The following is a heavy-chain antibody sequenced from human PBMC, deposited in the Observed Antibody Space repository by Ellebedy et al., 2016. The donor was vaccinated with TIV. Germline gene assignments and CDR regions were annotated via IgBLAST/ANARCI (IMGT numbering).Heavy chain of an antibody. V-gene: IGHV3-30*03. Sequence: GESLKISCAASGFTSSDYGMHWVRQAPGKGPGWLGVISHDGSVKYYPDSVKGRLTISRDNAKNLLYLQMNSLRVEDTAVYYCVGGSGWIIDHWGQGILVTVSS. D-gene: IGHD6-19*01. CDR1: GFTSSDYG. CDR3: VGGSGWIIDH. J-gene: IGHJ4*02. CDR2: ISHDGSVK.